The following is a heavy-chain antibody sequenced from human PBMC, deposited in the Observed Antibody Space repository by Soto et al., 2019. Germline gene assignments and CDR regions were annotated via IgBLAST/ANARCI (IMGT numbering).Heavy chain of an antibody. CDR1: GGTFSSYA. CDR3: ARKNYDYGDYVGWFDP. J-gene: IGHJ5*02. V-gene: IGHV1-69*13. Sequence: SVKVSCKASGGTFSSYAISWVRQAPGQGLEWMGGIIPIFGTANYAQKFQGRVTITADESTSTAYMELSSLRSEDTAVYYCARKNYDYGDYVGWFDPWGQGTLVTVSS. D-gene: IGHD4-17*01. CDR2: IIPIFGTA.